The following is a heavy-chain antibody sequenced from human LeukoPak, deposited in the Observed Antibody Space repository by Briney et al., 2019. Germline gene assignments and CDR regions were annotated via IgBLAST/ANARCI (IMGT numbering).Heavy chain of an antibody. CDR3: ARSMFGELWAYYFDY. V-gene: IGHV4-34*01. D-gene: IGHD3-10*02. J-gene: IGHJ4*02. CDR1: GGSFSGYY. Sequence: PSETLSLTCAVYGGSFSGYYWSWIRQPPGKGLEWIGEINHSGSTNYNPSLKSRVTISVDTSKNQFSLKLSSVTAADTAVYYCARSMFGELWAYYFDYWGQGTLVTVSS. CDR2: INHSGST.